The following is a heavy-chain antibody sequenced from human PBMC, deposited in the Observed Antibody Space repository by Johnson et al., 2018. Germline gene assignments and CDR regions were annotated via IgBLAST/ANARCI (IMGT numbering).Heavy chain of an antibody. CDR3: ARGLGDTPKRYGMDV. Sequence: VQLVESEGGVVRPGGSLRLSCADSGFTFDDYGMSWVRQAPGKGLEWVSGINWNGGSTGYADSVKGRFTISRDNAKNSLYLQMNSLRAEDTALYHCARGLGDTPKRYGMDVWGQGTTVTVSS. V-gene: IGHV3-20*01. CDR2: INWNGGST. D-gene: IGHD5-18*01. J-gene: IGHJ6*02. CDR1: GFTFDDYG.